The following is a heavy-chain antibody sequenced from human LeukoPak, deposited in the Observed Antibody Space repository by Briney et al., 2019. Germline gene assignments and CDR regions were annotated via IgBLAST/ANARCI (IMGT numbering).Heavy chain of an antibody. D-gene: IGHD4-11*01. CDR1: GGSINNYY. Sequence: PSETLSLTCTVSGGSINNYYWSWIRQPPGKGLEWIGYIYSSGSTNYNPSLKSRVTISVDTSKNQFSLKLSSVTAADTAVYYCASYSNYALDAFDIWGQGTMVTVSS. CDR2: IYSSGST. V-gene: IGHV4-4*09. J-gene: IGHJ3*02. CDR3: ASYSNYALDAFDI.